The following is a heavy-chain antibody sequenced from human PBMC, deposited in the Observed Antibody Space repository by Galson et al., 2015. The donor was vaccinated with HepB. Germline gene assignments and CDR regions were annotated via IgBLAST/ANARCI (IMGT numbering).Heavy chain of an antibody. Sequence: ETLSLTCTVSGGSISNYYWNWIRQPPGKGLEWIGYVYYNGNTNYNPSLESRVTISVDTSNNQFSLKLSSVIAADTAVYYCARTSRRWGGEFDTWGQGTLATVTS. CDR2: VYYNGNT. CDR1: GGSISNYY. V-gene: IGHV4-59*01. CDR3: ARTSRRWGGEFDT. J-gene: IGHJ5*02. D-gene: IGHD3-16*01.